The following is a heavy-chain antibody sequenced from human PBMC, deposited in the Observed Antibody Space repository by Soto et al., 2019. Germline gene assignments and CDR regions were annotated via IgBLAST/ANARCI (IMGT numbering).Heavy chain of an antibody. D-gene: IGHD3-22*01. J-gene: IGHJ4*02. V-gene: IGHV1-46*01. Sequence: QVQLVQSGAEVKKPGASVKVSCKASGHTLINYYMHWVRQVPGQGLDWLGKIDPSGNGTSYAERFQGRITLTSDTSTNTVYVELSSLRSEDTAIYYCAINYYDSSAYLYWGQGTLVTVSS. CDR3: AINYYDSSAYLY. CDR2: IDPSGNGT. CDR1: GHTLINYY.